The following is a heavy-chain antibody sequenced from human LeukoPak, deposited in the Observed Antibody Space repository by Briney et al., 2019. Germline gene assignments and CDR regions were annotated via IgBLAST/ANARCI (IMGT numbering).Heavy chain of an antibody. CDR1: GITLSNYA. J-gene: IGHJ4*02. D-gene: IGHD3-10*01. Sequence: GGSLRLSCVVSGITLSNYAMSWVRQAPGKGLEWVSGISGSAGGTNYADSVKGRFTISRDSSMNTMYLQMNSLRAEDTAVYFCAKRGIVIRGLLIIGFHKEAYYFDSWGQGILVTVSS. CDR2: ISGSAGGT. CDR3: AKRGIVIRGLLIIGFHKEAYYFDS. V-gene: IGHV3-23*01.